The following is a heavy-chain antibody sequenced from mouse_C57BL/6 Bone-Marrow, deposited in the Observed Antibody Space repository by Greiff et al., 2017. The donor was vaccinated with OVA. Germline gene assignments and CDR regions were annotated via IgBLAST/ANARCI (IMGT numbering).Heavy chain of an antibody. CDR3: VRDPYYYGSSYRWYFDV. CDR2: IRSKSSNYAT. D-gene: IGHD1-1*01. J-gene: IGHJ1*03. CDR1: GFTFNTYA. V-gene: IGHV10-3*01. Sequence: EVKLVESGGGLVQPKGSLKLSCAASGFTFNTYAMHWVRQAPGKGLEWVARIRSKSSNYATYYADSVKDRFTISRDDSQSMLYLQMKNLKTEDTAMYYCVRDPYYYGSSYRWYFDVWGTGTTVTVSS.